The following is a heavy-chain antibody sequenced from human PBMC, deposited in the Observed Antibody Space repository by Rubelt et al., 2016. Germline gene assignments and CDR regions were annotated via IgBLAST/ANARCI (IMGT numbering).Heavy chain of an antibody. D-gene: IGHD2/OR15-2a*01. CDR1: GFTFSSYA. J-gene: IGHJ4*02. V-gene: IGHV3-33*08. CDR2: IWYDGSNQ. CDR3: ARDLGGTFGPYYFDY. Sequence: QPGRSLRLSCAASGFTFSSYAMHWVRQAPGKGLEWVAVIWYDGSNQYYADSVKGRFTISRDNSKNTVYLQMNSLRAEDTAVYYCARDLGGTFGPYYFDYWGQGTLVSVSS.